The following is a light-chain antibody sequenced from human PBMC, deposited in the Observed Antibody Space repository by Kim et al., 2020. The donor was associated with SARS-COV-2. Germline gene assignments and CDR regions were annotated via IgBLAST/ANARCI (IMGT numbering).Light chain of an antibody. CDR2: DTS. CDR3: HQYGISPIT. Sequence: EIVLTQSPGTLSLSPGERATLSCRASQSLSGTYLAWSQQKPGQAPRLLIYDTSSRATGVPDRFSGSGSGTDFTLTISRLDPEDFAVYYCHQYGISPITFGQGTRLEIK. J-gene: IGKJ5*01. V-gene: IGKV3-20*01. CDR1: QSLSGTY.